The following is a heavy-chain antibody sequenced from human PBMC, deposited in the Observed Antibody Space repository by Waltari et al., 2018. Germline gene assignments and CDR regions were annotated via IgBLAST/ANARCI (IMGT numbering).Heavy chain of an antibody. CDR2: INPSGST. CDR1: GGSFSGYY. V-gene: IGHV4-34*01. J-gene: IGHJ4*02. D-gene: IGHD6-13*01. Sequence: QVQLQQWGAGLLKPSETLSLTCAVYGGSFSGYYWSWIRQPPGKGLEWIGEINPSGSTNYNPSLKSRVTISVDTSKNQFSLKLSSVTAADTAVYYCAREGSSSWYFRPGKYYFDYWGQGTLVTVSS. CDR3: AREGSSSWYFRPGKYYFDY.